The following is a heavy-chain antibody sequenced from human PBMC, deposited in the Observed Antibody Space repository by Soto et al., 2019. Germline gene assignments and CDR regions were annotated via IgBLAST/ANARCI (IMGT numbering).Heavy chain of an antibody. V-gene: IGHV3-23*01. Sequence: PGGSLRLSCAASGFTFSNFAMNWVRQAPGRGLEWVSVISGSGGSTYYADSVKGRFTISRDNSKNTLYLQMNSLRAEDTAVYYCAKGYCSTTSCSFDYWGQGTLVTVSS. CDR3: AKGYCSTTSCSFDY. CDR2: ISGSGGST. CDR1: GFTFSNFA. D-gene: IGHD2-2*01. J-gene: IGHJ4*02.